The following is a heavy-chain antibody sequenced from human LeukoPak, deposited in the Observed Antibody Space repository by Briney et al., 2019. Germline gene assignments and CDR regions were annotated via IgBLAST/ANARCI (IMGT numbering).Heavy chain of an antibody. J-gene: IGHJ5*02. CDR2: ISSSSSTI. D-gene: IGHD3-22*01. CDR3: ARGAYYYEA. Sequence: GGSLRLSCAASGFTFSSHSMNWVRQAPGKGLEWVSYISSSSSTIYYADSVKGRFTISRDNAKNSLYLQMNSLRAEDTAVYYCARGAYYYEAWGQGPLVTVSS. V-gene: IGHV3-48*01. CDR1: GFTFSSHS.